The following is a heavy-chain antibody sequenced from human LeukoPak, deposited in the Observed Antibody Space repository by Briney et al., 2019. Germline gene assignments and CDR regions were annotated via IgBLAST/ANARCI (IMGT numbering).Heavy chain of an antibody. J-gene: IGHJ4*02. D-gene: IGHD5-18*01. V-gene: IGHV3-30*04. CDR3: ATYRQIQVPFEF. Sequence: PGGSLRLSCAASGFTFSSYAMHWVRQAPGKGLEWVAVISYDGSNKYYADSVKGRFTISRDSSKNTLYLQMNSLRAEDTATYYCATYRQIQVPFEFWGQGTLVTVSS. CDR2: ISYDGSNK. CDR1: GFTFSSYA.